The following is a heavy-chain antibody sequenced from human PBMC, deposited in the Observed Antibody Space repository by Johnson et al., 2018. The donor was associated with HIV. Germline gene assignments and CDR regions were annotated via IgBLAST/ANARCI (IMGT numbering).Heavy chain of an antibody. CDR1: GFTFSSYA. CDR2: IKSKTDGGTT. V-gene: IGHV3-15*01. Sequence: MQLVESGGGLVQPGRSLRLSCAASGFTFSSYAMHWVRQAPGKGLEWVGRIKSKTDGGTTDYAAPVIGRFTISRDNSNNMVYLQMNSLRAEDTAVYYCASGGWLEVGDNVRGLPGLHW. J-gene: IGHJ1*01. CDR3: ASGGWLEVGDNVRGLPGLH. D-gene: IGHD6-19*01.